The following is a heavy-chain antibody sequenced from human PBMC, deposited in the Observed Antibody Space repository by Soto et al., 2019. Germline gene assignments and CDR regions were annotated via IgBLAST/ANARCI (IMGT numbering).Heavy chain of an antibody. CDR2: ISYDGSNK. CDR3: AKDQRRGCSGGSCPYGMDV. D-gene: IGHD2-15*01. J-gene: IGHJ6*02. Sequence: GGSLRLSCAASGFTFSSYGMHWVRQAPGKGLEWVAVISYDGSNKYYADSVKGRFTISRDNSKNTLYLQMNSLRTEDTAVYYCAKDQRRGCSGGSCPYGMDVWGQGTTVTVSS. CDR1: GFTFSSYG. V-gene: IGHV3-30*18.